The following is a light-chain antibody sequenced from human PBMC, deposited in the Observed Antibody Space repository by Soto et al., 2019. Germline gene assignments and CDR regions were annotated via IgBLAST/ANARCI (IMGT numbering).Light chain of an antibody. Sequence: QSVLTQPPSVSGAPGQRVTISCTGSSSNIGAGYDVHWYQQLPGTAPKLLIYGNSNRPSGVPDRFSGSKSGTSASLAITGLQAEDEADYYCQSYGSSLSYVLGTGTKVTVL. V-gene: IGLV1-40*01. J-gene: IGLJ1*01. CDR3: QSYGSSLSYV. CDR2: GNS. CDR1: SSNIGAGYD.